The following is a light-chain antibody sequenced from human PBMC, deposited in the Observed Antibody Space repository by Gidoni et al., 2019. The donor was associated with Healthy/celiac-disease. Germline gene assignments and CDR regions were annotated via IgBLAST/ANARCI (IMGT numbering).Light chain of an antibody. CDR3: QQYGSSPGYT. CDR1: QSVSSSY. CDR2: GAS. V-gene: IGKV3-20*01. J-gene: IGKJ2*01. Sequence: EIVLTQSPGTLSLSPGERATLACRASQSVSSSYLAWYQQKPGQAPRLLIYGASSRATGIPDRFSGSGSGTDFTLTMSRLEPEDFAVYYCQQYGSSPGYTFGQXTKLEIK.